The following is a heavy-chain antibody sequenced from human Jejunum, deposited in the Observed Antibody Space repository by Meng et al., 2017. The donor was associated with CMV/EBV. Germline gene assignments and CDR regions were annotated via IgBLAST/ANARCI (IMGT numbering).Heavy chain of an antibody. CDR3: ARNPVTNRRGSHFDY. CDR1: FTFCSYW. J-gene: IGHJ4*02. CDR2: IKQDGSEK. V-gene: IGHV3-7*01. Sequence: FTFCSYWMSWVRQAPGKGLEWVADIKQDGSEKYYVDSVKGRFTISRDNANNSLYLQMNSLRAEDTAVYYCARNPVTNRRGSHFDYWGQGTLVTVSS. D-gene: IGHD4-17*01.